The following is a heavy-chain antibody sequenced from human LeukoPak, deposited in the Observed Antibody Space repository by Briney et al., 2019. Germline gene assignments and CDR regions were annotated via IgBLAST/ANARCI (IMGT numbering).Heavy chain of an antibody. V-gene: IGHV1-8*01. D-gene: IGHD7-27*01. CDR1: GYTFTSYD. CDR3: ARVYWGSDGYYYYMDV. J-gene: IGHJ6*03. CDR2: MNPNSGNI. Sequence: ASVKVSCKASGYTFTSYDINWVRQATGQGLEWMGWMNPNSGNIGYAQKFQGRVTMTRNTSISTAYMELSSLRSDDTAVYYCARVYWGSDGYYYYMDVWGKGTTVTVSS.